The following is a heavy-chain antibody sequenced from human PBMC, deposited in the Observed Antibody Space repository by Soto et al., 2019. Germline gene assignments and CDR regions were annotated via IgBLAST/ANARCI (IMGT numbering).Heavy chain of an antibody. CDR1: GGSISSYY. D-gene: IGHD3-3*01. Sequence: SETLSLTCTVSGGSISSYYWSWIRQPPGKGLEWIGYIYYSGSTNYNPSLKSRVTISVDTSKNQFSLKLSSVTAADTAVYYCAKDPTLSLLYDFWSGPQGRGAFDIWGQGTMVTVSS. CDR3: AKDPTLSLLYDFWSGPQGRGAFDI. V-gene: IGHV4-59*01. J-gene: IGHJ3*02. CDR2: IYYSGST.